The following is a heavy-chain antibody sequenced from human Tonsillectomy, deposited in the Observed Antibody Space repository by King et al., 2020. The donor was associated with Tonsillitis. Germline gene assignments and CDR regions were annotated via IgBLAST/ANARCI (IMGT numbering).Heavy chain of an antibody. J-gene: IGHJ6*02. V-gene: IGHV3-66*01. D-gene: IGHD5-24*01. CDR2: IYSGGST. CDR3: ARVPDGSRANSGMDV. Sequence: QLVQSGGGLVQPGGSLRLSCAASGFTVSSNYMSWVRQAPGKGLEWVSVIYSGGSTYYADSVKGRFTISRDNSKNTLYLQMNSLRAEDTAVYYCARVPDGSRANSGMDVWGQGTTVTVSS. CDR1: GFTVSSNY.